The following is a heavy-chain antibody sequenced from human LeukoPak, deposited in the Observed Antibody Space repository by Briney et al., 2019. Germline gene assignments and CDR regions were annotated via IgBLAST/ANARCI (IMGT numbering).Heavy chain of an antibody. D-gene: IGHD4-17*01. J-gene: IGHJ4*02. V-gene: IGHV1-46*01. CDR3: ARGTAYGDYVDY. Sequence: ASVKVSCKASGYTFTSNYMHWVRQAPGQGLEWMGIINPSGGITSYAQKFQGRVTMTRDTSTSTVYMELSSLRSEDSAVYCCARGTAYGDYVDYWGQGTLVTVSS. CDR1: GYTFTSNY. CDR2: INPSGGIT.